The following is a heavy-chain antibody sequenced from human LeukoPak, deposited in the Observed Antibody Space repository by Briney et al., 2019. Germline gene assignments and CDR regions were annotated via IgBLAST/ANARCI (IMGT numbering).Heavy chain of an antibody. Sequence: GGSLRLSCAASGFTFSSYAMSWVRQAPGKGLEWVSAISGSGGSTYYADSVKGRFTISRDNSKNTLYLQMNSLRAEDTAVYYCTTDRGDYSGAFDIWGQGTMVTVSS. CDR2: ISGSGGST. V-gene: IGHV3-23*01. CDR3: TTDRGDYSGAFDI. CDR1: GFTFSSYA. D-gene: IGHD2-15*01. J-gene: IGHJ3*02.